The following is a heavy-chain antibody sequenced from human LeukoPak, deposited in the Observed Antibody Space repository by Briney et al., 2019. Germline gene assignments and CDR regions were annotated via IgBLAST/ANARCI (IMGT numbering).Heavy chain of an antibody. Sequence: SETLSLTCTVSGGSISSSTYYWGWIRQPPGKGLEWIVNIYYSGNAYHNPSLNSRVTISVDTSKNQFSLRLSSVTAADTAVYYCASVRRGFGEFSKYYSYYYMDVWGKGTTVTISS. CDR2: IYYSGNA. CDR3: ASVRRGFGEFSKYYSYYYMDV. J-gene: IGHJ6*03. D-gene: IGHD3-10*01. CDR1: GGSISSSTYY. V-gene: IGHV4-39*01.